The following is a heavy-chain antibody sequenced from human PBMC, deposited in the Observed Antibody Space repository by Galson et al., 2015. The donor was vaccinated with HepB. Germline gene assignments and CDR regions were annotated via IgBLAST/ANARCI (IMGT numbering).Heavy chain of an antibody. V-gene: IGHV3-30-3*01. CDR1: GFTFSSYA. D-gene: IGHD2-21*01. CDR3: GRAPDCGGTSYSRYYYMDV. J-gene: IGHJ6*03. CDR2: ISYDGSNK. Sequence: SLRLSCAASGFTFSSYAMHWARQAPGKGLEWVAVISYDGSNKYYADSVKGRFTISRDNSENTLYVQMNSLRVEDTAVYSCGRAPDCGGTSYSRYYYMDVWGKGTTVTVSS.